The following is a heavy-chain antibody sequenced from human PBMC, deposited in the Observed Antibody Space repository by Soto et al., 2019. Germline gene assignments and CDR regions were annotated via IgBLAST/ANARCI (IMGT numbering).Heavy chain of an antibody. CDR2: ISYDGSNK. D-gene: IGHD2-21*02. V-gene: IGHV3-30*18. CDR1: GFTFSSYG. J-gene: IGHJ4*02. CDR3: AKDGHIVVVTAINDFDY. Sequence: QPGGSLRLSCAASGFTFSSYGMHWVRQAPGKGLEWVAVISYDGSNKYYADSVKGRFTISRDNSKNTLYLQMNSLRAEDTAVYCCAKDGHIVVVTAINDFDYWGQGTLVTVS.